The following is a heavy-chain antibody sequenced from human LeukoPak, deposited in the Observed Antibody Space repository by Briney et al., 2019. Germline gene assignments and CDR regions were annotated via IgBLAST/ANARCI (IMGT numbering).Heavy chain of an antibody. D-gene: IGHD2-15*01. V-gene: IGHV4-38-2*02. CDR1: GYSISSGYY. CDR2: IYYSGST. CDR3: ARDDVVVAATDY. Sequence: SETLSLTCTVSGYSISSGYYWGWIRQPPGKGLEWIGSIYYSGSTYYNPSLKSRVTISVDTSKNQFSLKLSSVTAADTAVYYCARDDVVVAATDYWGQGTLVTVSS. J-gene: IGHJ4*02.